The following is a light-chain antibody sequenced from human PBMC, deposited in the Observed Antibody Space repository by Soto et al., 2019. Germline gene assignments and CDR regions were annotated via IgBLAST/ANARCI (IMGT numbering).Light chain of an antibody. CDR2: KAS. V-gene: IGKV1-5*03. CDR1: QSLSSW. J-gene: IGKJ1*01. Sequence: DIQMTQSPSTLSASVGDRVTITCRASQSLSSWLAWYQQQPGKAPKLLIYKASSLESGVPSRFRGSGSGTEFTLTISSLQPDDFATYYCQQYNTYPWTFGQGTKVEIK. CDR3: QQYNTYPWT.